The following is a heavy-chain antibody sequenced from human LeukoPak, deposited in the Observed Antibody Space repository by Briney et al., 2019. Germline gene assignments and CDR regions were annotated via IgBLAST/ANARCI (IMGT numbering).Heavy chain of an antibody. CDR2: IYYSGST. CDR1: GGSISTSNYY. V-gene: IGHV4-61*01. Sequence: SETLSLTCTVSGGSISTSNYYWSWIRQPPGKGLEWIGYIYYSGSTNYNPSLKSRVTISVDTSKNQFSLKLSSVTAADTAVYYCARTVYYFDYWGQGTLVTVSS. D-gene: IGHD4-11*01. J-gene: IGHJ4*02. CDR3: ARTVYYFDY.